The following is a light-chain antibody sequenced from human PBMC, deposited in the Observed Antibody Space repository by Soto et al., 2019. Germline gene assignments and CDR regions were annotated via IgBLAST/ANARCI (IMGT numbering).Light chain of an antibody. CDR3: SSYTSDSSYV. Sequence: QSVLTQPASVSGSPGQSITISCTGTSSDVGLYDYVCWYQQHPGKAPQLMIYAVSNRPSGVSNRFSASKSGNTASLFISGLQAEDEADYYCSSYTSDSSYVFGSGTKVTVL. CDR2: AVS. CDR1: SSDVGLYDY. J-gene: IGLJ1*01. V-gene: IGLV2-14*01.